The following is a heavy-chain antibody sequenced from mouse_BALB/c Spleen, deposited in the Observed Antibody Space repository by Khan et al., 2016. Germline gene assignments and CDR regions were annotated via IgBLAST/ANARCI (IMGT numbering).Heavy chain of an antibody. D-gene: IGHD2-1*01. Sequence: VRLQQSGAELVRSGASVRLSCTASGFNIKDYYIHWVKQRPEQGLEWIGWIDPENGATEYAPKFQGKATMTADTSSNTAYLQLSRLTSGDTAVYYCNAIYYGNYIYLDYWGQGTTLTVSS. CDR3: NAIYYGNYIYLDY. V-gene: IGHV14-4*02. CDR2: IDPENGAT. CDR1: GFNIKDYY. J-gene: IGHJ2*01.